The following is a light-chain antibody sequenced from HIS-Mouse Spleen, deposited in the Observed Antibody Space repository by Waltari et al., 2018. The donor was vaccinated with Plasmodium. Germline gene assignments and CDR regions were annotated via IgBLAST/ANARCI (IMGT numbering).Light chain of an antibody. CDR2: DVS. Sequence: QSALTQPRSVSGSPGQSVTISCPGPRRDVGGYNSVSCYQQHPGKAPKRMIYDVSTRPSGVPDRFSGSKSGNTASLTISGLQAEDEADYYCCSYAGSYTYVFGTGTKVTVL. V-gene: IGLV2-11*01. CDR1: RRDVGGYNS. J-gene: IGLJ1*01. CDR3: CSYAGSYTYV.